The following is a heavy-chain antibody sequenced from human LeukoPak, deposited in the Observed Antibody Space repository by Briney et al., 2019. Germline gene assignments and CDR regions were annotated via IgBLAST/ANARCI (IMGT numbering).Heavy chain of an antibody. CDR1: GYSFTSYW. V-gene: IGHV5-51*01. D-gene: IGHD6-19*01. CDR3: ATNFGYSSSWFGY. CDR2: IYPGDSDT. J-gene: IGHJ5*01. Sequence: GESLQISCHGSGYSFTSYWIGWVRQMPGKGLEWMGIIYPGDSDTRYSPSFQGQVTISADKSISTAYLQWSSLKASDTAMYYCATNFGYSSSWFGYWGQGTLVSVS.